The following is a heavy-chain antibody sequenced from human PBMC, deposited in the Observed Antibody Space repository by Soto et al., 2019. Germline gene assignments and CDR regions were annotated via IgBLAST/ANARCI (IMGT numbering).Heavy chain of an antibody. V-gene: IGHV4-31*03. CDR2: IYYSGST. J-gene: IGHJ4*02. Sequence: SETLSLTCTVSGGSISSGGYYWSWIRQHPGKGLEWIGYIYYSGSTYYNPSLKSRVTISVDTSKNQFSLKLSSVTAADTAVYYCARGIVVVTAILDYFDYWGQGTLLTVS. CDR3: ARGIVVVTAILDYFDY. CDR1: GGSISSGGYY. D-gene: IGHD2-21*02.